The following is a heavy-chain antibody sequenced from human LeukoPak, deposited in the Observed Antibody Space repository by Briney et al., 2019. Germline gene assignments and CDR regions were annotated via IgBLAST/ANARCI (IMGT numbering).Heavy chain of an antibody. Sequence: GGSLRLSCAASGFTFSSYWMHWVRQAPGKGLVWVSRINEDGSRQTYADSVKGRFTISRDNAKNTLYLQMNSLRAEDTAVYYCARVEVGGRYSKLDYWGQGTLVTVSS. J-gene: IGHJ4*02. V-gene: IGHV3-74*01. CDR3: ARVEVGGRYSKLDY. CDR1: GFTFSSYW. D-gene: IGHD1-26*01. CDR2: INEDGSRQ.